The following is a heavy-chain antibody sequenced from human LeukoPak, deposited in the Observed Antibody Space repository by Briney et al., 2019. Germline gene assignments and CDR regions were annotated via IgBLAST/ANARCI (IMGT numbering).Heavy chain of an antibody. Sequence: GGSLRLSCAASGFPFTTYVMSWVRQAPGKGLEWVSAISVSGDNTYYADSAKGRFAISRDNSEYTLYLRMNSLRAEDTALYYCAKGGWLDYLGQGTLVTVSS. V-gene: IGHV3-23*01. CDR2: ISVSGDNT. D-gene: IGHD6-19*01. CDR3: AKGGWLDY. CDR1: GFPFTTYV. J-gene: IGHJ4*02.